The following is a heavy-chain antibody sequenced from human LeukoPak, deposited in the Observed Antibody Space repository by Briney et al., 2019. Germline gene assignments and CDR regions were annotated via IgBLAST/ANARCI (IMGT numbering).Heavy chain of an antibody. D-gene: IGHD6-13*01. CDR2: IYPGDSDT. Sequence: GESLQISCKGSGYSFTNYRIAWVRQMPGKGPEWMGIIYPGDSDTRYSPSFQGQVTFSADKSISTAYLQWSSLKASDTAIYYCARQSTQQLGHGMDVWGQGTTVTVS. CDR1: GYSFTNYR. J-gene: IGHJ6*02. CDR3: ARQSTQQLGHGMDV. V-gene: IGHV5-51*01.